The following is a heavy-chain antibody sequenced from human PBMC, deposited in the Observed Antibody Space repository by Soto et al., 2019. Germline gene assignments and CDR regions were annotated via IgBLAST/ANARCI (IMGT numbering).Heavy chain of an antibody. CDR1: GYSFTSYW. CDR2: IYPGDSDT. Sequence: GESLKISCKGSGYSFTSYWIGWVRQMPGKGLEWMGIIYPGDSDTRYSPSFQGQVTISADKSISTAYLQWSSLKASDTAMYYCARRGIAAAGRPIGVGVHNWFDPWGQGTLVTVSS. CDR3: ARRGIAAAGRPIGVGVHNWFDP. V-gene: IGHV5-51*01. D-gene: IGHD6-13*01. J-gene: IGHJ5*02.